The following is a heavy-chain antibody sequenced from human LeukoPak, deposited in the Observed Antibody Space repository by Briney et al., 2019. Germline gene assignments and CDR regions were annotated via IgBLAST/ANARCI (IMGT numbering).Heavy chain of an antibody. CDR1: GGSFSGYY. Sequence: SETLSLTCAVYGGSFSGYYRSWIRQPPGKGVEWIGEINHSGSTNYNPSLKSRVTISVDTSKNQYSLKLSSVTAADTAVYYCARSFGWEARGWFDPWGQGTLVTVSS. V-gene: IGHV4-34*01. D-gene: IGHD6-19*01. CDR3: ARSFGWEARGWFDP. CDR2: INHSGST. J-gene: IGHJ5*02.